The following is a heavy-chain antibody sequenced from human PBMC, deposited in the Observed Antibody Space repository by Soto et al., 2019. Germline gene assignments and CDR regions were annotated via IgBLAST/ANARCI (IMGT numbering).Heavy chain of an antibody. CDR2: ISGSGGST. Sequence: PGGSLRLSCAASGFTFSSYAMSWVRQAPGKGLEWVSAISGSGGSTYYADSVKGRFTISRDNSKNTLYLQMNSLRAEDTAVYYWAKDGYCSSTSCYPTYAFDIWGQGTMVTVSS. V-gene: IGHV3-23*01. CDR1: GFTFSSYA. D-gene: IGHD2-2*01. J-gene: IGHJ3*02. CDR3: AKDGYCSSTSCYPTYAFDI.